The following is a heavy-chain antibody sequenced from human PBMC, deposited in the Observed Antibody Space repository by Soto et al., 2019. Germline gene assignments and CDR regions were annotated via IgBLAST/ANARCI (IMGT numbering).Heavy chain of an antibody. J-gene: IGHJ4*02. D-gene: IGHD5-18*01. Sequence: SVKVSCKASGGTFSSFAINWVRQAPGQGLEWIGGIIPIFGSAYYAQKFQGRVTVTADESTSTAYMELRSLTSEDTAVYYCARGYTSMDIDYWGQGTLVTVSS. CDR2: IIPIFGSA. CDR1: GGTFSSFA. V-gene: IGHV1-69*13. CDR3: ARGYTSMDIDY.